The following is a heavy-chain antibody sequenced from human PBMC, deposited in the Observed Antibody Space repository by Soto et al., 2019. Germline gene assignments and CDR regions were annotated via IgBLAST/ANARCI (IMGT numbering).Heavy chain of an antibody. D-gene: IGHD3-22*01. Sequence: QVQLQESGPGLVKPSQTLSLTCTVSGGSISSGDYYWRWIRQPPGKGLEWIGYIYYSGSTYYNPSLKSRVTISVDTSKNQFSLKLSYVTAADTAVYYCARSPVVITQYYFDYWGQGTLVTVSS. CDR2: IYYSGST. CDR1: GGSISSGDYY. J-gene: IGHJ4*02. CDR3: ARSPVVITQYYFDY. V-gene: IGHV4-30-4*01.